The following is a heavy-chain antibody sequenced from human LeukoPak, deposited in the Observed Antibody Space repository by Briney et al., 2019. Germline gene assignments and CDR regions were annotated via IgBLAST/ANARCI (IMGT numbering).Heavy chain of an antibody. Sequence: PGGSLRLSCAGSGFTFSTYWMTWVRQAPGKGLEWVANINQDGSEKYYVASVQGRFTISRDNAKNSLSLQMNSLRAEDTSVYYCARDRGRSARGYYYGMDVWGRGTAVTVSS. J-gene: IGHJ6*02. CDR2: INQDGSEK. CDR3: ARDRGRSARGYYYGMDV. CDR1: GFTFSTYW. D-gene: IGHD2-15*01. V-gene: IGHV3-7*01.